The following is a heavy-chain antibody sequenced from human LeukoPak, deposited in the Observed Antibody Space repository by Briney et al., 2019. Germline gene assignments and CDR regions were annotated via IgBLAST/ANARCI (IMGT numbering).Heavy chain of an antibody. CDR3: AREAGREGFDY. D-gene: IGHD3-10*01. V-gene: IGHV1-69*01. Sequence: SVKLSCKASVDTFSSYAISWARQAPGKGLEWMRGIIPIFGPANYAQKLQGRVTITADESTSTAYMELGSPRSEDTALYYCAREAGREGFDYWGQGTLVTVSS. CDR2: IIPIFGPA. J-gene: IGHJ4*02. CDR1: VDTFSSYA.